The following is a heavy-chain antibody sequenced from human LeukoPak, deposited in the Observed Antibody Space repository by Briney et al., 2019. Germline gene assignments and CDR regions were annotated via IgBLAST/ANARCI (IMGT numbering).Heavy chain of an antibody. D-gene: IGHD5-18*01. CDR2: FYPGDSNT. CDR1: GYSFTNYW. J-gene: IGHJ4*02. CDR3: ARRYTTMAFLIN. V-gene: IGHV5-51*01. Sequence: GGSLKISFKGSGYSFTNYWLGWVRPMPGQGLEWMGIFYPGDSNTRYNPSFHGQVTFSADKSVNTAYLQWSSLRASDTAMYYCARRYTTMAFLINWGQGTLVTVSS.